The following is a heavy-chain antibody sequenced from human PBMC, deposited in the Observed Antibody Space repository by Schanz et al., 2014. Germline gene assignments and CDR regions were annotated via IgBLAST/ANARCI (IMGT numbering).Heavy chain of an antibody. J-gene: IGHJ4*02. CDR1: GFTFSGYA. CDR3: ARTGYDPSLTH. Sequence: EVQLLESGGGLVQPGGSLRISCAASGFTFSGYAMSWVRQAPGKGLEWVSSIVGGGGRTYYADSVKGRFTISRDNLKNTVYLQMNSLRSEDTAVYYCARTGYDPSLTHWGQGTLVTVSS. CDR2: IVGGGGRT. V-gene: IGHV3-23*01. D-gene: IGHD5-12*01.